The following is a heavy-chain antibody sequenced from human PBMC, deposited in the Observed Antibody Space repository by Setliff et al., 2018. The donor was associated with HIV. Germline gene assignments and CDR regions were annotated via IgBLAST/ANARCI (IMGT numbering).Heavy chain of an antibody. CDR1: GYSFTNYW. J-gene: IGHJ5*02. Sequence: GESLKISCKGSGYSFTNYWIGWVRQMPGKGLEWMGIIYPSDSDTRYSPSFQGQVTISVDKSISTAYLQWSSLKASDTAIYYCAISGSPDRRPTWGQGTLVTVSS. D-gene: IGHD3-10*01. V-gene: IGHV5-51*01. CDR3: AISGSPDRRPT. CDR2: IYPSDSDT.